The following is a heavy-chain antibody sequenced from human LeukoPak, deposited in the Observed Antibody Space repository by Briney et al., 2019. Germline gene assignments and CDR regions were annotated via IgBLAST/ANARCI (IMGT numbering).Heavy chain of an antibody. Sequence: SGGSLRLSCAASGFTFSRYWMSWVRQAPGKGLEWVANIKEDGSEQFYVDSVRGRFTISRDNAKDSPFLQMNSLRAEDTAVYYCASQLDGTLDSWGQGTLVTVSS. CDR2: IKEDGSEQ. CDR3: ASQLDGTLDS. CDR1: GFTFSRYW. D-gene: IGHD2-2*01. V-gene: IGHV3-7*02. J-gene: IGHJ4*02.